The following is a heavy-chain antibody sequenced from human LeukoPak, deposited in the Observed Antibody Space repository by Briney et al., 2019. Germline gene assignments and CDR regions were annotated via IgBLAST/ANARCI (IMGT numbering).Heavy chain of an antibody. V-gene: IGHV4-38-2*02. CDR3: ARAQLVSAFDI. J-gene: IGHJ3*02. CDR1: GYSIRNGYY. D-gene: IGHD6-6*01. Sequence: SETLSLTCTVSGYSIRNGYYWGWIRQPPGKGLEWIGSVHHGGSTYYNPSLKSRVTISVDTSKNQFSLKLTSVTAADTAVYYCARAQLVSAFDIWGQGTMVTVSS. CDR2: VHHGGST.